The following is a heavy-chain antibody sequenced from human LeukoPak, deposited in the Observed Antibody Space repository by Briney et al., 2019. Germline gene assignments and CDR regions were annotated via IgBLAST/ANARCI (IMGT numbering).Heavy chain of an antibody. D-gene: IGHD5-24*01. CDR1: GGSISSYY. Sequence: SETLSLTCTVSGGSISSYYWSWIRQPPGKGLEWIGHIYNSGSTNYNSSLKSRVTISVDTSKNQFSLKLSSATAADTAVYYCARRQRGDGYTFDYWGQGTLVTVSS. CDR3: ARRQRGDGYTFDY. V-gene: IGHV4-59*08. CDR2: IYNSGST. J-gene: IGHJ4*02.